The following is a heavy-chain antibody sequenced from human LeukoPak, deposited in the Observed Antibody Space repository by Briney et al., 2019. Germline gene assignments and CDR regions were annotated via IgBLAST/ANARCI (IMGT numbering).Heavy chain of an antibody. J-gene: IGHJ4*02. V-gene: IGHV3-23*01. CDR1: GFTFSTYA. CDR3: AKVAGFWDYGSGFDY. D-gene: IGHD3-10*01. Sequence: GGSLRLSCAASGFTFSTYAMSWVRQAPGKGLEWVSTISGSGGSTYYADSVKGRFTISRDNSKNTLYLQMNSLRAEDTAVYNCAKVAGFWDYGSGFDYWGQGTLVTVSS. CDR2: ISGSGGST.